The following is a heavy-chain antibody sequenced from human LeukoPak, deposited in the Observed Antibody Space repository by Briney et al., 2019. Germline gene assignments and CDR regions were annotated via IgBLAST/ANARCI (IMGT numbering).Heavy chain of an antibody. CDR2: IYYSGST. J-gene: IGHJ5*02. Sequence: PSETLSLTCTVSGGSISSYYWSWIRQPPGKGLEWIGYIYYSGSTNYNPSLKSRVTISVDTSKNQFSLKLSSVTAADTAVYYCARGVIDSSSWYGGWFDPWGQGTLVTVSS. CDR1: GGSISSYY. D-gene: IGHD6-13*01. CDR3: ARGVIDSSSWYGGWFDP. V-gene: IGHV4-59*12.